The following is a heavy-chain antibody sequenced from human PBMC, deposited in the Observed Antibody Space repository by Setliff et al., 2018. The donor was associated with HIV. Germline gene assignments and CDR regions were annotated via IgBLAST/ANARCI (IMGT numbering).Heavy chain of an antibody. CDR2: MNPNSGNT. Sequence: GASVKVSCKASGYTFSSYDINWVRQATGQGLEWMGWMNPNSGNTGYARKFQGRVSMTRNTSISTAYMELSSLISEDTAVYYCARGRDGYKPEPFDSWGQGTLVTVSS. D-gene: IGHD5-12*01. CDR1: GYTFSSYD. V-gene: IGHV1-8*02. J-gene: IGHJ4*02. CDR3: ARGRDGYKPEPFDS.